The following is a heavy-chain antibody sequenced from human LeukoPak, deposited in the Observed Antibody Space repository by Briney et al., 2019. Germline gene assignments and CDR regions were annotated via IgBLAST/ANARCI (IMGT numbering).Heavy chain of an antibody. J-gene: IGHJ3*02. CDR2: IYYSGST. V-gene: IGHV4-59*08. CDR3: AREDSSSWEHAFDI. D-gene: IGHD6-13*01. Sequence: SETLSLTCTVPGGSISSYYWSWIRQPPGKGLEWIGYIYYSGSTNYNPSLKSRVTISVDTSKNQFSLKLSSVTAADTAVYYCAREDSSSWEHAFDIWGQGTMVTVSS. CDR1: GGSISSYY.